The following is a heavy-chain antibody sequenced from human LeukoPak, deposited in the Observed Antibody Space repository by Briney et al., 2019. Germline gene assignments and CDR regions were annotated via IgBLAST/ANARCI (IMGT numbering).Heavy chain of an antibody. D-gene: IGHD4-17*01. CDR1: GFTVSSNY. J-gene: IGHJ4*02. V-gene: IGHV3-53*04. CDR2: IYSGGST. CDR3: ASGSPDYGDYAFDY. Sequence: PGGSLRLSCAASGFTVSSNYMSWVRQAPGKGLEWVSVIYSGGSTYYADSVKGRFTISRHNSKNTLYLQINSLRAEDTAVYYCASGSPDYGDYAFDYWGQGTLVTVSS.